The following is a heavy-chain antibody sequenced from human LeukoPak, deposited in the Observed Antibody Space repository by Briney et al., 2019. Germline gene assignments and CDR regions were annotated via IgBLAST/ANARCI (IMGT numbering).Heavy chain of an antibody. CDR3: ARERALVTRIRGVPYHYYGMDV. CDR1: GFTFSSYS. CDR2: INTDGSTT. V-gene: IGHV3-74*01. Sequence: PGGSLRLSCAASGFTFSSYSMNWVRQAPGKGLEWVSHINTDGSTTVYADSVKGRFTISRDNAKDTLYLQMNSLRVEDTAVYYCARERALVTRIRGVPYHYYGMDVWGKGTTVTVSS. J-gene: IGHJ6*04. D-gene: IGHD3-10*01.